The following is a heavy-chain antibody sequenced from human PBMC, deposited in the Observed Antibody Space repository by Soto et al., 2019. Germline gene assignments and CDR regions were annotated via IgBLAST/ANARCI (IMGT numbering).Heavy chain of an antibody. V-gene: IGHV4-39*01. CDR3: ATLGQLWSPVGWAFDY. CDR2: IYYSGST. D-gene: IGHD5-18*01. Sequence: SESLSLTCTVSGGSISSSSYYWGWIRQPPGKGLEWIGSIYYSGSTYYNPSLKSRVTISVDTSKNQFSLKLSSVTAADTAVYYCATLGQLWSPVGWAFDYWGQGTLVTVSS. J-gene: IGHJ4*02. CDR1: GGSISSSSYY.